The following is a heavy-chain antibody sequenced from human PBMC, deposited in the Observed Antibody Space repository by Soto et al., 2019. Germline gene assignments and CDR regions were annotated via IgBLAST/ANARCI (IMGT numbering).Heavy chain of an antibody. CDR3: ARGLTIVVVPAAIEGDAFDI. CDR2: IIPKLGSA. J-gene: IGHJ3*02. CDR1: GGGNLRDYR. Sequence: SVKVSCKASGGGNLRDYRTTWVRRAPGQGLEWMGGIIPKLGSANYAQKFQGRVTITADESTNSVYMELSSLRSDDTAVYYCARGLTIVVVPAAIEGDAFDIWGQGTMVTVSS. D-gene: IGHD2-2*01. V-gene: IGHV1-69*13.